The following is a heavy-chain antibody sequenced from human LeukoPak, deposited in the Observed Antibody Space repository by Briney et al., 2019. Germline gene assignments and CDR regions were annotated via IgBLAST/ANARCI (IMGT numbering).Heavy chain of an antibody. D-gene: IGHD3-3*01. J-gene: IGHJ6*03. CDR2: IGVSGGTS. V-gene: IGHV3-23*01. CDR1: GLTFTNYA. CDR3: AKSPRGFGIIIIGHYYYYMDV. Sequence: GGSLRLSCAGSGLTFTNYAMTWVRQAPGKGLEWVATIGVSGGTSYYADSVKGRFTIFRDNSENTLNLQMNSLRAEDTALYYCAKSPRGFGIIIIGHYYYYMDVWGEGTTVTVSS.